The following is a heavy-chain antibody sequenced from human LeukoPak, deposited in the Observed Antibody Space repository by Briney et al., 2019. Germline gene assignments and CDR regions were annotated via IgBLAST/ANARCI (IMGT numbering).Heavy chain of an antibody. CDR2: IGAYNGDT. V-gene: IGHV1-18*01. CDR1: GYTFTSYG. D-gene: IGHD6-19*01. Sequence: ASVKVSCKASGYTFTSYGISWVRQAPGQGLEWMGWIGAYNGDTNYAQKLQGRVTMTTDTSTSTAYMELRSLRSDDTAVYYCARTVAGKGTWTYWGQGTLVTVSS. J-gene: IGHJ4*02. CDR3: ARTVAGKGTWTY.